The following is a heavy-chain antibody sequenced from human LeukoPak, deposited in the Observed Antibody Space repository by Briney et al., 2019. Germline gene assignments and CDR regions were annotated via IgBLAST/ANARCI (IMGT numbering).Heavy chain of an antibody. CDR3: ARRVGDKDYFDY. J-gene: IGHJ4*02. CDR1: GGSISSYY. Sequence: NPSETLSLTCTVSGGSISSYYWSWIRQPPGKGLEWIGYIYYSGSTNYNPSLKSRVTISVDTSKNQFSLKLSSVTAADTAVYYCARRVGDKDYFDYWGQVTLVTVSS. D-gene: IGHD1-26*01. CDR2: IYYSGST. V-gene: IGHV4-59*01.